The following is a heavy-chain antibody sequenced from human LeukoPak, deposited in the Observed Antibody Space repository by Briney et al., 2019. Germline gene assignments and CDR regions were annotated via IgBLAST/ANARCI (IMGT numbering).Heavy chain of an antibody. CDR3: AREGGFGYDDAFDT. V-gene: IGHV3-48*03. CDR2: ISGSGSSI. Sequence: PGGSLRLSCTASGFTFSTYEMNWVRQAPGKGLEWISYISGSGSSIFYADSLQGRFTFSRDNAKNSVYLQMNSLRAEDTAVYYCAREGGFGYDDAFDTWGHGTTVTVSS. J-gene: IGHJ3*02. CDR1: GFTFSTYE. D-gene: IGHD3-16*02.